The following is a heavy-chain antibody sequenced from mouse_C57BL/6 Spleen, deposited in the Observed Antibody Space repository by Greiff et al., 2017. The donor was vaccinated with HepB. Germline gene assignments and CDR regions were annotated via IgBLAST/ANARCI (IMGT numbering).Heavy chain of an antibody. V-gene: IGHV1-22*01. CDR2: INPNNGGT. Sequence: EVQLVESGPELVKPGASVKMSCKASGYTFTDYNMHWVKQSHGKSLEWIGYINPNNGGTSYNQKFKGKATLTVNKSSSTAYMELRSLTSEDSAVYYCARDETTVGAYWGQGTLVTVSA. J-gene: IGHJ3*01. D-gene: IGHD1-1*01. CDR1: GYTFTDYN. CDR3: ARDETTVGAY.